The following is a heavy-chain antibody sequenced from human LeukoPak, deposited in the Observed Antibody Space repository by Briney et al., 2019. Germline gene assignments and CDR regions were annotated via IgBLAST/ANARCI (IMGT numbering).Heavy chain of an antibody. V-gene: IGHV3-33*01. D-gene: IGHD3-22*01. CDR2: IWYDGSNK. CDR3: ARERGWLNDYNWFDP. Sequence: GRSLRLSCAASGFTFSSYGMHWVRQAPGKGLEWVAVIWYDGSNKYYADSVKGLFTISRDNSKNTLYLQMNSLRAEDTAVYYCARERGWLNDYNWFDPWGQGTLVTVSS. J-gene: IGHJ5*02. CDR1: GFTFSSYG.